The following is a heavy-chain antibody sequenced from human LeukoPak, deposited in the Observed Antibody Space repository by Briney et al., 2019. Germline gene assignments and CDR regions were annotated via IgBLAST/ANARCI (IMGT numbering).Heavy chain of an antibody. CDR1: GFTFSDYY. V-gene: IGHV3-11*06. CDR3: ARDHSGSYKYYFDY. CDR2: ISSSSSYT. Sequence: GGSLRLSCAASGFTFSDYYMSWIRQAPGKGLEWVSYISSSSSYTNYADSVKGRFTISRDNAKNSLYLQMNSLRAEDTAVYYCARDHSGSYKYYFDYWGQGALVTVSS. J-gene: IGHJ4*02. D-gene: IGHD1-26*01.